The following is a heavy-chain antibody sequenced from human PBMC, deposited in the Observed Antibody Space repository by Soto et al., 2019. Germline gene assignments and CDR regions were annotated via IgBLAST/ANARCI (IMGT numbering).Heavy chain of an antibody. J-gene: IGHJ6*02. D-gene: IGHD2-2*01. CDR3: AGGTNGVVPAAIRRGYYGLDA. CDR2: ISSDGVNK. CDR1: GFTFSSYA. Sequence: PGGSLRLSCAASGFTFSSYAMHWVRQAPGKGLEWVAVISSDGVNKYYADSVKGRFTISRHNSKNTLYLQMDSLRGEDTAVFYCAGGTNGVVPAAIRRGYYGLDAWGQGTTVTVSS. V-gene: IGHV3-30-3*01.